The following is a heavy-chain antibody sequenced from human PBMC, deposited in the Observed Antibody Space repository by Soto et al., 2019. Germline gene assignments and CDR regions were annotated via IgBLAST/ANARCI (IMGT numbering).Heavy chain of an antibody. V-gene: IGHV1-3*01. CDR1: GYTFTSYA. CDR2: INAGNGNT. J-gene: IGHJ4*02. D-gene: IGHD2-15*01. Sequence: ASVKVSCKASGYTFTSYAMHWVRQAPGQRLEWMGWINAGNGNTKYSQKFQGRVTITRDTSASTAYMELSSLRSEDTAVYYCARDVSSTGLFDYWGQGHLVTVSS. CDR3: ARDVSSTGLFDY.